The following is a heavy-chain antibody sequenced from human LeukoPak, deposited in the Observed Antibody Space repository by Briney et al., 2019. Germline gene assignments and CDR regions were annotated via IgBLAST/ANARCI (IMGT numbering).Heavy chain of an antibody. Sequence: GGSLRLSCAASGFTFSSYGMHWVRQAPGKGLEWVAVIWYDGSNKYYADSVKCRFTISRDNYKNTLYLDMNSLRAEDRAVYYCAKDLRYSSSSGFDYWGEGTLVSVPS. D-gene: IGHD6-6*01. CDR3: AKDLRYSSSSGFDY. CDR2: IWYDGSNK. V-gene: IGHV3-33*06. CDR1: GFTFSSYG. J-gene: IGHJ4*02.